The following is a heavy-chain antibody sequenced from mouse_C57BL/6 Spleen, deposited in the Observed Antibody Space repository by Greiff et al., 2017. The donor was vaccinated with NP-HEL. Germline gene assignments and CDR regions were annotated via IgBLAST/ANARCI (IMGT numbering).Heavy chain of an antibody. D-gene: IGHD2-5*01. J-gene: IGHJ3*01. V-gene: IGHV1-42*01. CDR3: ARKGSNYAWFAY. CDR2: INPSTGGT. CDR1: GYSFTGYY. Sequence: VQLQQSGPELVKPGASVKISCKASGYSFTGYYMNWVKQSPEKSLEWIGEINPSTGGTTYNQKFKAKATLTVDKSSSTAYMQLKSLTSEDSAVYYCARKGSNYAWFAYWGQGTLVTVSA.